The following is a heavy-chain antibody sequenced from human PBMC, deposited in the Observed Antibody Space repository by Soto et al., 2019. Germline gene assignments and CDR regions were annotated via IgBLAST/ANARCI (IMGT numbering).Heavy chain of an antibody. D-gene: IGHD2-15*01. Sequence: GGSLRLSCAASGFTFSSYDMHWVRQATGKGLEWVSAIGTAGDTYYPGSVKGRFTISRENAKNSLYLQMNSLRAGDTAVYYCARGYCSGGSCYWADAFDIWGQGTMVTVSS. CDR1: GFTFSSYD. J-gene: IGHJ3*02. V-gene: IGHV3-13*01. CDR2: IGTAGDT. CDR3: ARGYCSGGSCYWADAFDI.